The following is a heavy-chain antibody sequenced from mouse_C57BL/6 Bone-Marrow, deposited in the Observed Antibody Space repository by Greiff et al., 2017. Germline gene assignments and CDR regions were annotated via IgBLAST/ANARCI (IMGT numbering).Heavy chain of an antibody. CDR3: ARIYYYGSSGYYYAMDY. Sequence: LQESGPGLVAPSQSLSITCTVSGFSLTSYAISWVRQPPGKGLEWLGVIWTGGGTNYNSALKSRLSISKDNSKSQVFLKMNSLQTDDTARYYCARIYYYGSSGYYYAMDYWGQGTSVTVSS. D-gene: IGHD1-1*01. J-gene: IGHJ4*01. V-gene: IGHV2-9-1*01. CDR1: GFSLTSYA. CDR2: IWTGGGT.